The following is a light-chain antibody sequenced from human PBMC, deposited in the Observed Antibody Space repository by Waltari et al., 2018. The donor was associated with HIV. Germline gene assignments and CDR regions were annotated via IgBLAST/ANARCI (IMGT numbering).Light chain of an antibody. V-gene: IGLV3-21*02. CDR3: QVWDSNSAF. J-gene: IGLJ1*01. Sequence: SYDLTQPPSVSVAPGQPARNTCGGNNIGSKSVHWYQLRPGQAPVLVVYDDRDRPSGIPERFSGSNSGDTATLTVGWAEAGDEADYYCQVWDSNSAFFGSGTKVTVL. CDR1: NIGSKS. CDR2: DDR.